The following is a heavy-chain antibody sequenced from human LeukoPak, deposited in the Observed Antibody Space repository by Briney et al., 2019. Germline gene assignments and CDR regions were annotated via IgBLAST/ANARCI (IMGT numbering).Heavy chain of an antibody. J-gene: IGHJ4*02. CDR2: IYASGST. D-gene: IGHD6-6*01. V-gene: IGHV4-61*02. CDR1: GGSISSGSYY. Sequence: PSETLSLTCTVSGGSISSGSYYWSWIRQPAGKGLEWIGRIYASGSTDYNPSLKSRVTISVDTSKNQFSLKLTSVTAADTAVYYCARLSSIAARYAYWGQGTLVTVSS. CDR3: ARLSSIAARYAY.